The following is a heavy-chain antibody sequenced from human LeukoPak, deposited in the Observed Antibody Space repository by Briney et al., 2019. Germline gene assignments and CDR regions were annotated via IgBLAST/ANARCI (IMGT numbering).Heavy chain of an antibody. CDR2: INPNSGGT. CDR1: GYTFTGYY. CDR3: ARCRMVRGVISWFDP. D-gene: IGHD3-10*01. J-gene: IGHJ5*02. V-gene: IGHV1-2*02. Sequence: GASVKVSCKASGYTFTGYYIHWVRQAPGQGLEWMGWINPNSGGTNYAQKFQGRVTMTRDTSISTAYMELSRLRSDDTAVYYCARCRMVRGVISWFDPWGQGTLVTVSS.